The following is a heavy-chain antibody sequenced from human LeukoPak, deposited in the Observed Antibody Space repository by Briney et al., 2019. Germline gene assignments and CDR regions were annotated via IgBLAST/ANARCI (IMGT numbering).Heavy chain of an antibody. V-gene: IGHV3-48*03. Sequence: GGSLRLSCAASGFTFSSYEMNWVRQAPGKGLEWVSYISSSGSTIYYADSVKDRFTISRDNAKNSLYLQMNSLRAEETAVYYCGELGISMIGGVWGKGTTVTISS. CDR2: ISSSGSTI. CDR3: GELGISMIGGV. CDR1: GFTFSSYE. J-gene: IGHJ6*04. D-gene: IGHD3-10*02.